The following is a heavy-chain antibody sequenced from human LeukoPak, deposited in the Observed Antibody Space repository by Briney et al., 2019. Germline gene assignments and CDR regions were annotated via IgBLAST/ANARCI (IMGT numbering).Heavy chain of an antibody. CDR3: ARYDRGLFFFDD. V-gene: IGHV4-59*08. D-gene: IGHD1-14*01. CDR1: GGSISSYY. CDR2: IHYSGSS. J-gene: IGHJ4*02. Sequence: PSETLSLTCTVSGGSISSYYWSWIRQPPGKGLEWIGYIHYSGSSNYHPSLGSRVTISLDTSKNQFSLKLKSVTAADTGMYHCARYDRGLFFFDDWGQGTLVTVSS.